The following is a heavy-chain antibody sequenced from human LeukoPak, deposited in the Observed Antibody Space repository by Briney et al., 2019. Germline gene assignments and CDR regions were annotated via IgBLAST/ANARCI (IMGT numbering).Heavy chain of an antibody. V-gene: IGHV4-30-2*01. J-gene: IGHJ6*04. CDR3: AGYYASGVSAYDYFGMDV. CDR1: GGSISSGGYS. CDR2: IYHSGST. Sequence: PSETLSLTCAVSGGSISSGGYSWSWIRQPPGKGLEWIGYIYHSGSTCYNPSLKSRVTISVDRSKNQFSLRLSSVTAADTAVYYCAGYYASGVSAYDYFGMDVWGKGTTVTVSS. D-gene: IGHD3-10*01.